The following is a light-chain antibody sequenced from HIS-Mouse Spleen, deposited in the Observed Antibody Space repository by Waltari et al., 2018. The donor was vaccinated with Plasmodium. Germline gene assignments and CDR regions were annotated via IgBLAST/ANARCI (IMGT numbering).Light chain of an antibody. CDR2: DAS. Sequence: AIQLTQSPSSLSASVGDRVTITCRASQGIGSALAWYQQKPGKSPKLLIYDASSLESGVPSRFSGSGSGTDFTLTISSLQPEDFATYYCQQFKSDLLTFGGGTKVEIK. J-gene: IGKJ4*01. CDR3: QQFKSDLLT. CDR1: QGIGSA. V-gene: IGKV1-13*02.